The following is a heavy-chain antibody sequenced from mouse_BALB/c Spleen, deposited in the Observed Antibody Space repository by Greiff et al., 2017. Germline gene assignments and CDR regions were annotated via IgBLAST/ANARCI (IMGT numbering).Heavy chain of an antibody. CDR2: IDPFNGGT. Sequence: VQLKQSGPELMKPGASVKISCKASGYSFTSYYMHWVKQSHGKSLEWIGYIDPFNGGTSYNQKFKGKATLTVDKSSSTAYMHLSSLTSEDSAVYYCSRRYYGSSYWYFDVWGAGTTVTVSS. J-gene: IGHJ1*01. CDR1: GYSFTSYY. CDR3: SRRYYGSSYWYFDV. D-gene: IGHD1-1*01. V-gene: IGHV1S135*01.